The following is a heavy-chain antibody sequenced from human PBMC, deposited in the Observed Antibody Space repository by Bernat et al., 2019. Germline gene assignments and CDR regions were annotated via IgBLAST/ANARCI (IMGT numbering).Heavy chain of an antibody. Sequence: QVQLVESGGGVVQTGRSLRLSCAASGFTFSSYGMHWVRQAPGKGLEWVAVIWYDGSNKYYADSVKGRFTISRDNSKNTLYLQMNSLRAEDTAVYYCARDPHFKDIVVVVVEYYFDYWGQGTLVTVSS. CDR2: IWYDGSNK. J-gene: IGHJ4*02. D-gene: IGHD2-15*01. CDR1: GFTFSSYG. V-gene: IGHV3-33*01. CDR3: ARDPHFKDIVVVVVEYYFDY.